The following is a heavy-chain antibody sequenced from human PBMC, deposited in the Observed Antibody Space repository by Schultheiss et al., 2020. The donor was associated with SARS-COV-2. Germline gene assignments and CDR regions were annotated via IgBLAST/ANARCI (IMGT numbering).Heavy chain of an antibody. Sequence: GGSLRLSCAASGFTFTNYPLSWVRQAPGKGLEWVSYISSSGSTIYYADSVKGRFTISRDNAKNSLYLQMNSLRAEDTAVYYCAREAPNELTIFGGLFDYWGQGTLVTVSS. V-gene: IGHV3-11*01. J-gene: IGHJ4*02. CDR3: AREAPNELTIFGGLFDY. CDR2: ISSSGSTI. D-gene: IGHD3-3*01. CDR1: GFTFTNYP.